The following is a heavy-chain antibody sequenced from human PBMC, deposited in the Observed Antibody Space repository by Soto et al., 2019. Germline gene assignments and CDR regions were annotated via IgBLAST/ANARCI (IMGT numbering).Heavy chain of an antibody. J-gene: IGHJ4*01. V-gene: IGHV1-8*01. CDR1: GYTFTSWD. Sequence: ASVKVSCKASGYTFTSWDVYWVRQAAGQGLEWMGYMNPRSGNTGYEQKFQGRVTMTRDTSISTAYMELSSLTSDDTAVYYCTASSSTGAGLDFWGQRTSVTVSS. D-gene: IGHD6-6*01. CDR2: MNPRSGNT. CDR3: TASSSTGAGLDF.